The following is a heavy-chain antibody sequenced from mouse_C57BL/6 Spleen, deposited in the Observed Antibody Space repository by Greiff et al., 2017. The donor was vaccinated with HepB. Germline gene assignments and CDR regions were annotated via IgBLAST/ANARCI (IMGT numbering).Heavy chain of an antibody. Sequence: VQLQQSGAELVRPGTSVKVSCKASGYAFTNYLIEWVKQRPGQGLEWIGVINPGSGGTNYTEKFKGKATLTADKSSSTAYMQLSSLTSEDSAVYFCARSPLSYWGQFTTLTVSS. CDR1: GYAFTNYL. V-gene: IGHV1-54*01. CDR2: INPGSGGT. CDR3: ARSPLSY. J-gene: IGHJ2*01.